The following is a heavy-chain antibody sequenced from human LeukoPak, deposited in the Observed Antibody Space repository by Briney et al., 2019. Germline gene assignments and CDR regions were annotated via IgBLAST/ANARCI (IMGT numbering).Heavy chain of an antibody. Sequence: ASVKVSCKASGGTFRSYAIYWVRQAPGQGLEWMGWMNPNSGNTGYAQKFQGRVTITRNTSISTAYMELSSLRSEDTAVYYCARAPTREQWWLRTGYFDYWGQGTLVTVSS. CDR2: MNPNSGNT. V-gene: IGHV1-8*03. D-gene: IGHD5-12*01. CDR1: GGTFRSYA. J-gene: IGHJ4*02. CDR3: ARAPTREQWWLRTGYFDY.